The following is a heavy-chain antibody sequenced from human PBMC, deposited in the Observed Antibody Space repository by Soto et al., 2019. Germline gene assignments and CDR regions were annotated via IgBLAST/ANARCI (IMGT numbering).Heavy chain of an antibody. J-gene: IGHJ6*02. CDR3: ARREAGYYYGMDV. D-gene: IGHD6-13*01. CDR1: RFTFSNYL. Sequence: GGSLSLSWASSRFTFSNYLMRWVRQAPGKGLVWVSRINSDGSSTSYADSVKGRFTISRDNAKNTLYLQMNSLRAEDTAVYYCARREAGYYYGMDVWGQGTTVNVSS. V-gene: IGHV3-74*01. CDR2: INSDGSST.